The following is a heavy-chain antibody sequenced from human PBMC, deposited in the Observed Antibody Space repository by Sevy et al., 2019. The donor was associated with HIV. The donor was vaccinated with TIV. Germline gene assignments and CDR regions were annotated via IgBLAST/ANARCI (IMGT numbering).Heavy chain of an antibody. CDR1: GGSFSGYY. CDR2: INHSGST. V-gene: IGHV4-34*01. J-gene: IGHJ3*02. Sequence: SETLSLTCAVYGGSFSGYYWSWIRQPPGKGLEWIGEINHSGSTNYNPSLKSRFTISLDTSKNQFSLKLSSVTAADTAVYYCARHCGGDCSHAFDIWGQGTMVTVSS. CDR3: ARHCGGDCSHAFDI. D-gene: IGHD2-21*02.